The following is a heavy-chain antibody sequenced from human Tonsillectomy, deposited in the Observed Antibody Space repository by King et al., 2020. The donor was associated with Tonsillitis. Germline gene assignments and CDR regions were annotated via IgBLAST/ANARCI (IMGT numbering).Heavy chain of an antibody. V-gene: IGHV3-30*18. J-gene: IGHJ2*01. CDR1: GFTFSSYG. CDR2: ILYDGSNK. CDR3: AKDRDYGGKGLSWNFDL. D-gene: IGHD4-23*01. Sequence: VQLVESGGGVVQPGRSLRLSCAASGFTFSSYGMHWVRQAPGNGLEWVAVILYDGSNKYYADSVKGQFTISRDNSKNTMYLQMNSLRAEDTAVYYCAKDRDYGGKGLSWNFDLWGRGTLVTVSS.